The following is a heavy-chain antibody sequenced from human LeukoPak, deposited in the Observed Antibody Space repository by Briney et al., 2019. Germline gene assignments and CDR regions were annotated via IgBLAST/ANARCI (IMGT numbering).Heavy chain of an antibody. CDR3: ARLGGRSVVVPAAHYYYYYMDV. CDR2: INHSGST. J-gene: IGHJ6*03. V-gene: IGHV4-34*01. CDR1: GGSFSGYY. Sequence: SETLSLTCAVYGGSFSGYYWSWIRQPPGKGLEWIGEINHSGSTNYNPSLKSRVTISVDTSKNQFSLKLSSVTAADTAVYYCARLGGRSVVVPAAHYYYYYMDVWGKGTTVTISS. D-gene: IGHD2-2*01.